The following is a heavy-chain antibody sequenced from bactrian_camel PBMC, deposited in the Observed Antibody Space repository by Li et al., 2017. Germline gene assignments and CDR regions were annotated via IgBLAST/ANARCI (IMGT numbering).Heavy chain of an antibody. CDR3: AKASTNLIATMFITQTGSYNY. J-gene: IGHJ4*01. V-gene: IGHV3S1*01. CDR1: GFTFSNFY. CDR2: INSGAST. Sequence: QVQLVESGGGLVQPGGSLRLSCAASGFTFSNFYMSWVRQAPGKGLEWISLINSGASTYYTDSVKGRFTISRDNAKNTLYLQLKSLKTEDMAMYYCAKASTNLIATMFITQTGSYNYWGQGTQVTVS. D-gene: IGHD4*01.